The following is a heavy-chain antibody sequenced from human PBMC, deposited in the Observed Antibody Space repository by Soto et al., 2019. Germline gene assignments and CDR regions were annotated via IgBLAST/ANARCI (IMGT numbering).Heavy chain of an antibody. CDR2: FVPLFGTT. CDR3: ATHGLGVSSPPYFDN. CDR1: GGTFSGSA. Sequence: QLVQSGSEVKKPGSSVKVSCQASGGTFSGSAVTWVRQGPGQGLEWMGEFVPLFGTTNYAQRFPGRLTITAEESTSTGYMELRTLRSDDTAVYYCATHGLGVSSPPYFDNWGQGTLVTVSS. V-gene: IGHV1-69*01. J-gene: IGHJ4*02. D-gene: IGHD3-16*01.